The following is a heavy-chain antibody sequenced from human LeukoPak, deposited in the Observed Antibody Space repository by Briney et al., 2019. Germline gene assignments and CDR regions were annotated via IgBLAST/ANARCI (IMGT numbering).Heavy chain of an antibody. J-gene: IGHJ6*03. V-gene: IGHV3-21*01. CDR1: GFSFSSYN. Sequence: GGSLRLSCAASGFSFSSYNMNWVRLTPGKGLEWVSSITSSSTYTFYADSVKGRFTISRDNAKNSLDLEMNGLRDEDTAVYYCARDPYNGTYSVGLYYYYMDVWGKGTTVTVSS. CDR2: ITSSSTYT. CDR3: ARDPYNGTYSVGLYYYYMDV. D-gene: IGHD1-26*01.